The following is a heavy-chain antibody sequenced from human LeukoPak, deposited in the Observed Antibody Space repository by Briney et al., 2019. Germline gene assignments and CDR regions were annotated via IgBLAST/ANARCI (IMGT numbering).Heavy chain of an antibody. D-gene: IGHD3-10*01. Sequence: PSETLSLTCNVSGYSISSGYYWAWIRQSPGKGLEWIGSIYHSGSTYYNPSLKSRVTMSVDTSKNQFSLNLSSVTAADTAVYYCHLVRGGGYFDYWGQGTLVTVSS. J-gene: IGHJ4*02. CDR2: IYHSGST. CDR3: HLVRGGGYFDY. V-gene: IGHV4-38-2*02. CDR1: GYSISSGYY.